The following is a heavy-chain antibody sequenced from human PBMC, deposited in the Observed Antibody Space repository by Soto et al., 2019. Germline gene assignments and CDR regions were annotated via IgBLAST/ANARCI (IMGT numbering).Heavy chain of an antibody. J-gene: IGHJ4*02. CDR3: ARVGATTLYYFDY. Sequence: GGSLRLSCAASGFTFSDYYMSWIRQAPGKGLEWVSYISSSGSTIYYADSVKGRFTISRDNAKNSLYLQMNSLRAEDTAVYYRARVGATTLYYFDYWGQGTLVTVSS. D-gene: IGHD5-12*01. CDR2: ISSSGSTI. CDR1: GFTFSDYY. V-gene: IGHV3-11*01.